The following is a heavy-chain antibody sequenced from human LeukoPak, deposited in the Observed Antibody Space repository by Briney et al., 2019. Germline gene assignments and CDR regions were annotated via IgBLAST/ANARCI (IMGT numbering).Heavy chain of an antibody. V-gene: IGHV1-46*01. CDR3: ARDGRFPPEVLPRYFDS. Sequence: ASVKVSCKASGYTFTSYYMHWVRQAPGQGLEWMGIINPSGGSTSYAQKFQGRVTMTRDTSTSTVYMELSSLRSEDTAVYYCARDGRFPPEVLPRYFDSWGQGTLVTVSS. CDR2: INPSGGST. D-gene: IGHD1-14*01. CDR1: GYTFTSYY. J-gene: IGHJ4*02.